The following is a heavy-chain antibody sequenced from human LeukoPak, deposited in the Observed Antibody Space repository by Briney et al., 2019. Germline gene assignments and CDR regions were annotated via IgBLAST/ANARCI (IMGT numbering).Heavy chain of an antibody. D-gene: IGHD3-3*01. J-gene: IGHJ4*02. CDR2: INSDGSST. V-gene: IGHV3-74*01. Sequence: GGSLRLSCAASGFTFSSYWMHWVRQAPGKGLVWVSRINSDGSSTSYADSVKGRFTISRDNAKNTLYLQMNSLRAEDTAVYYCARGEYVLRFLEWFYFDYWGQGTLVTVSS. CDR3: ARGEYVLRFLEWFYFDY. CDR1: GFTFSSYW.